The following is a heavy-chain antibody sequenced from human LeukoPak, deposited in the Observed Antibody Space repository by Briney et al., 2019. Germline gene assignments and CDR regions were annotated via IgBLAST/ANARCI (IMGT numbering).Heavy chain of an antibody. CDR1: GGSISSSSYY. Sequence: SETLSLTCTVSGGSISSSSYYWGWIRQPPGKGLEWIGSIYYSGSTYYNPSLKSRVTISVDTSKNQFSLKLSSVTAADTAVYYCARAYSSGWLGDYFDYWGQGTLVTVSS. CDR3: ARAYSSGWLGDYFDY. CDR2: IYYSGST. J-gene: IGHJ4*02. D-gene: IGHD6-19*01. V-gene: IGHV4-39*01.